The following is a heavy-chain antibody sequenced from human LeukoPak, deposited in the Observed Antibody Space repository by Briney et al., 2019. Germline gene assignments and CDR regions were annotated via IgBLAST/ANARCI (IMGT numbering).Heavy chain of an antibody. V-gene: IGHV1-2*02. Sequence: ASVQVSCKASEYTFTSYDINWVRQATGQGLEWMGWINPNSGGTNYAQKFQGRVTMTRDTSISTAYMELSRLRSDDTAVYYCARDLVGATAGDYWGQGTLVTVSS. J-gene: IGHJ4*02. CDR1: EYTFTSYD. CDR2: INPNSGGT. CDR3: ARDLVGATAGDY. D-gene: IGHD1-26*01.